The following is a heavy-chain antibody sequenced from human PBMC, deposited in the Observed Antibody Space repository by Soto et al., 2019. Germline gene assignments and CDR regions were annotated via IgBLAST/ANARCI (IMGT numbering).Heavy chain of an antibody. V-gene: IGHV1-2*02. CDR3: ARGLHCSGNSCYTRVYYGMDV. J-gene: IGHJ6*02. D-gene: IGHD2-2*02. CDR2: INPNSGDT. CDR1: GYTFTDYH. Sequence: QVQLVQSGAEVKKPGASMKVSCKASGYTFTDYHIHWVRQAPGQGLEWMGWINPNSGDTKYAKKFQGRVTMTRDTSISTAYMELSRLRFDDTAVYYCARGLHCSGNSCYTRVYYGMDVWGQGTTVTVSS.